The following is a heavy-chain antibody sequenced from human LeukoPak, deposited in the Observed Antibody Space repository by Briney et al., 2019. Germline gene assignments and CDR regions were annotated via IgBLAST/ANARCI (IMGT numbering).Heavy chain of an antibody. CDR1: GGSISSSY. CDR3: ARIEAVTRGYNHAYYFDY. CDR2: IYYTGST. D-gene: IGHD5-18*01. Sequence: SETLSLTCTVSGGSISSSYWSWIRQPPGKGLEWLGYIYYTGSTNYNPSLKSRVTMSVDTSKNQFSLRLSSVTAADTAVYYCARIEAVTRGYNHAYYFDYWGQGTLVTVSS. V-gene: IGHV4-59*01. J-gene: IGHJ4*02.